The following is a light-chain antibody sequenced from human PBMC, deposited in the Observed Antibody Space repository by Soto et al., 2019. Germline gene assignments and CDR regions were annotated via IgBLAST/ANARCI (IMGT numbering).Light chain of an antibody. V-gene: IGKV3-20*01. J-gene: IGKJ5*01. CDR3: QQYGSSSIT. CDR1: QSVSSSY. Sequence: EIVLTQSPGTLSLSPWERATLSCRASQSVSSSYLAWYQQKPGQAPRLLIYGASSRATGIPDRFSGSGSRTDFTLTISRLEPEDFAVYYCQQYGSSSITFGQGTRLEIK. CDR2: GAS.